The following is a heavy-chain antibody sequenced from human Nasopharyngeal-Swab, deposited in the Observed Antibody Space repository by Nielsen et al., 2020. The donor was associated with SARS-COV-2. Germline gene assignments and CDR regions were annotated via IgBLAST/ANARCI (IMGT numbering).Heavy chain of an antibody. V-gene: IGHV3-30*03. CDR2: ISYDGGDK. Sequence: GKSLKISCVGSGFSFSNYGMHWVRQAPGKGLEWVAIISYDGGDKHYADSVKGRFTISKDNSKNTLYLQMNSLRVEDTAVYNCAREGRDGFDYWGQGTLVTVSS. D-gene: IGHD5-24*01. CDR1: GFSFSNYG. CDR3: AREGRDGFDY. J-gene: IGHJ4*02.